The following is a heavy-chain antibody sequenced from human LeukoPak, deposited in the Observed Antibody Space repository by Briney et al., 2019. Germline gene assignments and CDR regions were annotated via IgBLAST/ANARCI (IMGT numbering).Heavy chain of an antibody. D-gene: IGHD5-12*01. Sequence: GGSLRLSCAAFGFNFGIYAMTWFRQAPGKGLEWVGFIRTQSDVGTTEYAASVKGRFTISRDDPKSVAYLQMSSLKTEDTGVYYCTRGLVASWGLGTLVTVSS. V-gene: IGHV3-49*03. CDR1: GFNFGIYA. CDR3: TRGLVAS. CDR2: IRTQSDVGTT. J-gene: IGHJ5*02.